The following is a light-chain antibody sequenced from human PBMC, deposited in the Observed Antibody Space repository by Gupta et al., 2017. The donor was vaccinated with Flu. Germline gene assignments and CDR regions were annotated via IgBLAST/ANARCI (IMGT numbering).Light chain of an antibody. J-gene: IGLJ3*02. Sequence: QSVLTQTPSVSAAPGQNVSISCSGSSSNIGPHYVSWYQQLPETAPRLIIYESSKRPSGIPDRFSGSKSGTSATLAITGLQTGDEADYYCGTWDLSLSAWVFGGGTMLTVL. CDR3: GTWDLSLSAWV. CDR2: ESS. V-gene: IGLV1-51*01. CDR1: SSNIGPHY.